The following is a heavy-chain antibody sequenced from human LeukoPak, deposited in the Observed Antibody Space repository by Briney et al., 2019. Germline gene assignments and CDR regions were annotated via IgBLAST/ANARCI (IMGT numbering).Heavy chain of an antibody. J-gene: IGHJ4*02. CDR2: INPSGGST. CDR3: ARDVGGATPGQ. V-gene: IGHV1-46*01. CDR1: GYAFTSYY. D-gene: IGHD1-26*01. Sequence: ASVKVSCKASGYAFTSYYMHWVRQAPGRGLEWMGIINPSGGSTSYAQKFQGRVTMTRDTSTSTVYMELSSLRSEDTAVYYCARDVGGATPGQWGQGTLVTVSS.